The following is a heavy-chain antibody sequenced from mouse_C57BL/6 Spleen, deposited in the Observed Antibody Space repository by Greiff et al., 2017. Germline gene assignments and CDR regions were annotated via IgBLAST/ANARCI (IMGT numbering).Heavy chain of an antibody. Sequence: EVQRVESGGGLVQPGGSLKLSCAASGFTFSDYYMYWVRQTPEKRLEWVADISIGGGSTDYPDTVKGRFTITRDNAKDTLYLQMSRLTSEDTAMYYCAGHGADGDYGGIAYWGQGTLVTVSA. CDR2: ISIGGGST. V-gene: IGHV5-12*01. D-gene: IGHD2-13*01. CDR1: GFTFSDYY. CDR3: AGHGADGDYGGIAY. J-gene: IGHJ3*01.